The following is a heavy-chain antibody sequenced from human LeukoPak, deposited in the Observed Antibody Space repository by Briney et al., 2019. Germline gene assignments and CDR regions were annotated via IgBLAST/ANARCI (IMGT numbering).Heavy chain of an antibody. CDR2: ISWNSGSI. Sequence: GGSLRLSCAASGFTFDDYAMHWVRQAPGKGLEWVSGISWNSGSIGYADSVKGRFTISRDNAKNSLYLQMNSLRAEDTALYYCAKGGPCSSTSCYKYYYYYDMDVWGQGTTVTVSS. CDR3: AKGGPCSSTSCYKYYYYYDMDV. CDR1: GFTFDDYA. D-gene: IGHD2-2*01. V-gene: IGHV3-9*01. J-gene: IGHJ6*02.